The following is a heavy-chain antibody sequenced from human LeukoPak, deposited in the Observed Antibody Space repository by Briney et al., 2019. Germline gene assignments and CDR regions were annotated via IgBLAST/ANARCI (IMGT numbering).Heavy chain of an antibody. Sequence: PSETLSLTCAVYVGSYSGYYWRWIRQPPGKGLEWIGEINHRGSTNYTPSLKSRVTISVDTSKNQFSLKLSSVTAADTAVYYCARGGWTILYWFDPWGQGTLVTVSS. CDR2: INHRGST. CDR1: VGSYSGYY. D-gene: IGHD5-24*01. V-gene: IGHV4-34*01. CDR3: ARGGWTILYWFDP. J-gene: IGHJ5*02.